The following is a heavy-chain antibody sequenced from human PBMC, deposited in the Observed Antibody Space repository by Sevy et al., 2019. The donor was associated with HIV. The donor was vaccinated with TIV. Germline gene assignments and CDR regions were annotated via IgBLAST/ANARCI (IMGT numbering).Heavy chain of an antibody. J-gene: IGHJ4*02. CDR2: ISSSGSTI. CDR1: GFTFSDYY. Sequence: GGSLRLSCAASGFTFSDYYMSWIRQAPGKGLEWVSYISSSGSTIYYADSVKGRFTISRDNAKNSLYLQMNSLRAEDTAVYYCARAPPAPIVGATILDYGGQETLVTSPQ. V-gene: IGHV3-11*04. CDR3: ARAPPAPIVGATILDY. D-gene: IGHD1-26*01.